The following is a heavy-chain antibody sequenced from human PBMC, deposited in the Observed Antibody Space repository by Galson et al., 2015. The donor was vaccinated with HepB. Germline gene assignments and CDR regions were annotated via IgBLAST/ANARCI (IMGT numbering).Heavy chain of an antibody. D-gene: IGHD3-22*01. J-gene: IGHJ4*02. Sequence: SLRLSCAASGFTFSNAWMSWVRQAPGKGLEWVGRIKSKTDGGTTDYAAPVKGRFTISRDDSKNTLYLQMNSLKTEDTAVYYCTTDSSYYDSSGYSVYWGQGTLVTVSS. CDR1: GFTFSNAW. CDR3: TTDSSYYDSSGYSVY. CDR2: IKSKTDGGTT. V-gene: IGHV3-15*01.